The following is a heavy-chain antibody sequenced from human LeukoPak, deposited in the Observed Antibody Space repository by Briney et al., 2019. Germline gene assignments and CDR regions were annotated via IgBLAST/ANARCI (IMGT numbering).Heavy chain of an antibody. CDR2: IYYSGST. CDR3: ARLGPYSSSSGLVDY. D-gene: IGHD6-6*01. J-gene: IGHJ4*02. V-gene: IGHV4-39*01. Sequence: SETLSLTCTVSGGSISSSSYYWGWIRQPPGKGLEWIGSIYYSGSTYYNPSLKSRVTISVDTPKNQFSLKLSSVTAADTAVYYCARLGPYSSSSGLVDYWGQGTLVTVSS. CDR1: GGSISSSSYY.